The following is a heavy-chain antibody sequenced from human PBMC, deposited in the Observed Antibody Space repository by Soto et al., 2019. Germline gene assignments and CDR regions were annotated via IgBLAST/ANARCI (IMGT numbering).Heavy chain of an antibody. J-gene: IGHJ3*01. CDR2: VSSEGTEK. V-gene: IGHV3-30*02. Sequence: PGGSLRLSCVVSGFNFSNFGMHWVRRAPGKGLEWVASVSSEGTEKYLSESVRGRFTISRDTSRKTLNLQMTGLRAGDTAVYFCAKDYLGSSNVFDVWGRGTVVTVSS. CDR3: AKDYLGSSNVFDV. D-gene: IGHD2-2*01. CDR1: GFNFSNFG.